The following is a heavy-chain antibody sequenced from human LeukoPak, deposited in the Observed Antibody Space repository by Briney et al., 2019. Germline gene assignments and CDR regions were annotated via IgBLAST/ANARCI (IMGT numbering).Heavy chain of an antibody. CDR2: INPNSGGT. V-gene: IGHV1-2*02. Sequence: ASVKVSCKASGYTFTGYYMHWVRQAPGQGLEWMGWINPNSGGTNYAQKFQGRVTMTRDTSISTAYMELSRLRSDDTAVYYCARGRLTEYSSGWYTTVAYYFDYWGQGTLVTVSS. CDR3: ARGRLTEYSSGWYTTVAYYFDY. J-gene: IGHJ4*02. CDR1: GYTFTGYY. D-gene: IGHD6-19*01.